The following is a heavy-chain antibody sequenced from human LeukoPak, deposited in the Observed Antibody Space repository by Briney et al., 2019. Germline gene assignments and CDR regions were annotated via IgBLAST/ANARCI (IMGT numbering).Heavy chain of an antibody. CDR2: ISPDETNI. CDR3: SRDGEHGYNDIDF. J-gene: IGHJ4*02. CDR1: GFTFRSYS. V-gene: IGHV3-30-3*01. D-gene: IGHD5-24*01. Sequence: GGSLRLSCAASGFTFRSYSMHWVRQAPVRGLESVAVISPDETNIYYAGSVRGRFTISRDNSENTLYLQMNSLRAEDTALYYCSRDGEHGYNDIDFWGQGTLVTVSS.